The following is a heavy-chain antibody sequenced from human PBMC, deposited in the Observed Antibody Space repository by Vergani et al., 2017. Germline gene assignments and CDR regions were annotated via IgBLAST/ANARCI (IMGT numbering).Heavy chain of an antibody. Sequence: EVQLVESGGGIVKPGGSLRLSCVASGFSFRNAWMNWVRRTPGKGLEWVGRIKSTFDRGTTDYAAAVKGRFTISRDDSKNTLFLQMNGLKTEDIGVYYCTTDPRYCGAGSCYSLRDHHYYGMDVWGQGTTVTVSS. J-gene: IGHJ6*02. CDR3: TTDPRYCGAGSCYSLRDHHYYGMDV. D-gene: IGHD6-19*01. CDR1: GFSFRNAW. CDR2: IKSTFDRGTT. V-gene: IGHV3-15*07.